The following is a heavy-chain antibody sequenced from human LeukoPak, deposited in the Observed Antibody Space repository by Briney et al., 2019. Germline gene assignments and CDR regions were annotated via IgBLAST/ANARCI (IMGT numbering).Heavy chain of an antibody. CDR1: GFTFNSYW. CDR3: TRDSGAQPWSDVIDY. Sequence: PGGSLRLSXAASGFTFNSYWMSWVCQAPGKGLEWVANIKQDGSEKYYVDSVRGRFTISRDNAKNSLYLQMNSLRAEDTAVYYCTRDSGAQPWSDVIDYWGQGTLVTVSS. CDR2: IKQDGSEK. V-gene: IGHV3-7*01. J-gene: IGHJ4*02. D-gene: IGHD5-18*01.